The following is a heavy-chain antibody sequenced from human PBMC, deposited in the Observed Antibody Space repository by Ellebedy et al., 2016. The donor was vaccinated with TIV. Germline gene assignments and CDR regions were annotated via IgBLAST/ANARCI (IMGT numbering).Heavy chain of an antibody. J-gene: IGHJ4*02. CDR1: GFTFSSCA. CDR3: AKNMRTVTTTIDY. V-gene: IGHV3-23*01. D-gene: IGHD4-17*01. Sequence: GESLKISCAASGFTFSSCAMSWVRQAPGKGLEWVSSISGNGGSTIYADSVKGRFTISRDNSKNMLYLQMNSLRAEDTAIYYCAKNMRTVTTTIDYWGQGTLVTVSS. CDR2: ISGNGGST.